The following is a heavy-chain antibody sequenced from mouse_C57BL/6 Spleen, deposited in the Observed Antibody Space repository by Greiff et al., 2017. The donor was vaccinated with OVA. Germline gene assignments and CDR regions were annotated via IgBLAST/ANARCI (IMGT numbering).Heavy chain of an antibody. J-gene: IGHJ3*01. CDR3: TRGHYGSRGAWFAY. CDR2: IYPGNSDT. D-gene: IGHD1-1*01. V-gene: IGHV1-5*01. CDR1: GYTFTSYW. Sequence: EVQLQQSGTVLARPGASVKMSCKTSGYTFTSYWMHWVKQRPGQGLEWIGAIYPGNSDTSYNQKFKGKAKLTAVTSASTAYMELSSLTNEDSAVYYCTRGHYGSRGAWFAYWGQGTLVTVSA.